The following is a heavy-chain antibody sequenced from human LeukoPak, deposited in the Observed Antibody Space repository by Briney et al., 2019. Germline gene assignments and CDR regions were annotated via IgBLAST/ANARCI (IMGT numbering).Heavy chain of an antibody. CDR3: ARDLGLYWYFDL. V-gene: IGHV3-66*01. CDR1: GFTVSSYY. J-gene: IGHJ2*01. CDR2: IYSGGST. D-gene: IGHD7-27*01. Sequence: PGGSLRLSCAASGFTVSSYYMCWVRQVPGKGLEWLSVIYSGGSTYYADSVKGRFTISRDNSKNTLYLQMNSLRAEDTAVYYCARDLGLYWYFDLWGRGTLVTVSS.